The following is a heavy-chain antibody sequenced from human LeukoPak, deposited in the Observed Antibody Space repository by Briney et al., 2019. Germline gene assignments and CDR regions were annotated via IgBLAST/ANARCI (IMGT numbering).Heavy chain of an antibody. Sequence: PSETLSLTCTVSGGSISTSSYYWGWIRQPPGKGLEWIGSIYYSGSTYYNPSLKSRVTISVDASKNQFSLKLSSVTAADTAVYYCASLYYDILTGYFPWGQGTLVTVSS. D-gene: IGHD3-9*01. V-gene: IGHV4-39*07. CDR1: GGSISTSSYY. J-gene: IGHJ5*02. CDR2: IYYSGST. CDR3: ASLYYDILTGYFP.